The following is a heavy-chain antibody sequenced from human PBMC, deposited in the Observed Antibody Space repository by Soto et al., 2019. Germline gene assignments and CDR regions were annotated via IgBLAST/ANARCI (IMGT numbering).Heavy chain of an antibody. CDR1: GLTFSNGW. J-gene: IGHJ3*02. CDR2: IKSKTDGGTT. CDR3: TTGLELGLGSAFDI. Sequence: PGWSLRLSCAASGLTFSNGWRSCVRQAPGKGLEWVGRIKSKTDGGTTDYAAPVKGRFTISRDDSKNTLYLQMNSLKTEDTAVYYCTTGLELGLGSAFDIWGQGTMVTVSS. V-gene: IGHV3-15*01. D-gene: IGHD1-7*01.